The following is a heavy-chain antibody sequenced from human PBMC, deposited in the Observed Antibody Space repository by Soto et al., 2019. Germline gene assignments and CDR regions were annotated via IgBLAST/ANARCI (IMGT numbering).Heavy chain of an antibody. CDR2: IGTAGDT. V-gene: IGHV3-13*04. D-gene: IGHD3-22*01. J-gene: IGHJ4*02. Sequence: GGSLGLSSASSGFTFSSYEMNWVRQGPGKGLEWVSAIGTAGDTNYAGSVKGRFTISRENAKNSLYLQMNSLRAGDTAIYFCARAIGPTLFDYWGQGTLVTVAS. CDR1: GFTFSSYE. CDR3: ARAIGPTLFDY.